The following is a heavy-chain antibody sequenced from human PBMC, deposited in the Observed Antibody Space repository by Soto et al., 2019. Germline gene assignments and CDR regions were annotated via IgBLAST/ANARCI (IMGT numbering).Heavy chain of an antibody. V-gene: IGHV1-2*02. J-gene: IGHJ4*02. D-gene: IGHD6-19*01. Sequence: ASVKVSCKAFGYTFTGYYWHLVRQAPGQGLEWMGWINPNSGGTNWAQTFQGRVTMTRDTSISTAYMELSGLRSDDTAVYYCARDPVADSGGGYWGQGTLVTVSS. CDR2: INPNSGGT. CDR3: ARDPVADSGGGY. CDR1: GYTFTGYY.